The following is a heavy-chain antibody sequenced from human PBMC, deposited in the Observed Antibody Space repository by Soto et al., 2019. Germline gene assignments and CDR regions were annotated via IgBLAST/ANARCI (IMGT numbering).Heavy chain of an antibody. J-gene: IGHJ4*02. D-gene: IGHD5-12*01. CDR1: GFTFSSYG. CDR2: ISYDGSNK. Sequence: QVQLVESGGGVVQPGRSLRLSCAASGFTFSSYGMHWVRQAPGKGLEWVAVISYDGSNKYYADSVKGRFTISRDNSKXXXXXXXXXXXXXXXXXXXXAKDXMATFDYWGQGTLVTVSS. CDR3: AKDXMATFDY. V-gene: IGHV3-30*03.